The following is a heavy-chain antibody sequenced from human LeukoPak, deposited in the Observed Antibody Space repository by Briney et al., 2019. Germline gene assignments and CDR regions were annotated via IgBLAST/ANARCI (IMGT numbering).Heavy chain of an antibody. CDR2: IYPADSTA. Sequence: GESLKISCKASGYSFTTYWIGWVRQVPGKGLEWVGIIYPADSTAKYSPSFQGQVTISADKSITTAYLQWSSLEASDTAMYYCARQISPYSSSYGMDVWGQGTTVTVSS. CDR1: GYSFTTYW. V-gene: IGHV5-51*01. CDR3: ARQISPYSSSYGMDV. J-gene: IGHJ6*02. D-gene: IGHD6-19*01.